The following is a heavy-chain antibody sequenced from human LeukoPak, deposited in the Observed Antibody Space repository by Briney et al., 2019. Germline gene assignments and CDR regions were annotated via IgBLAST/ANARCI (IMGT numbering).Heavy chain of an antibody. CDR3: ARDPKGYSGYQGLSREDLFG. D-gene: IGHD5-12*01. V-gene: IGHV3-11*04. J-gene: IGHJ4*02. CDR1: GFTFSDYY. CDR2: ISSSGRTV. Sequence: GGSLRLSCAASGFTFSDYYMGWIRQAPGKGLDWVSHISSSGRTVYYADSLKGRFTISRDNAKNSLYLRMNSLRAEDTAVYYCARDPKGYSGYQGLSREDLFGWGQGTLVTVSS.